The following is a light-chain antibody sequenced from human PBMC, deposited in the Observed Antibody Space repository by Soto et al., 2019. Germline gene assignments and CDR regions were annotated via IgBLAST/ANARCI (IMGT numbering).Light chain of an antibody. V-gene: IGKV2-28*01. CDR3: KQAVQNPLT. CDR1: QSLLFRNGYNY. J-gene: IGKJ4*01. Sequence: DIVLTQSPLSLPVTPGEPASISCRASQSLLFRNGYNYLDWYLQKPGQSPQLLIYLGSSRASGVPDRFSGSGSDTDFTLKISRVEAEDVGVYYCKQAVQNPLTFGGGTKVEIK. CDR2: LGS.